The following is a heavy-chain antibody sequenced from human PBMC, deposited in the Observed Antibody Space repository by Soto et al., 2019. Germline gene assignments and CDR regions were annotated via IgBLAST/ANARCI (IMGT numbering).Heavy chain of an antibody. CDR2: IYHSGST. Sequence: PSETLSLTCAVSCGSISNNNWLSWVRQPPGKGLEWIGEIYHSGSTNYNPSLKSRVTISVDTSKNQFSLKLSSVTAADTAVYYCARHPQRITIAANWRQGTLVTVSS. D-gene: IGHD3-3*01. J-gene: IGHJ4*02. CDR3: ARHPQRITIAAN. V-gene: IGHV4-4*02. CDR1: CGSISNNNW.